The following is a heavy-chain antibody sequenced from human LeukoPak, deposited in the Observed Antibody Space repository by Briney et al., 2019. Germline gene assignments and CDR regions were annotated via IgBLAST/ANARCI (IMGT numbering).Heavy chain of an antibody. CDR2: IIPIFGTA. J-gene: IGHJ4*02. Sequence: SVKVSCKASGGTFSSYAISWVRQAPGQGLEWMGGIIPIFGTANYAQKFQGRVPITADESTSTAYMELSSLRSEDTAVYYCARDPGYCSSTSCRRNAQFDYWGQGTLVTVSS. D-gene: IGHD2-2*01. CDR1: GGTFSSYA. CDR3: ARDPGYCSSTSCRRNAQFDY. V-gene: IGHV1-69*13.